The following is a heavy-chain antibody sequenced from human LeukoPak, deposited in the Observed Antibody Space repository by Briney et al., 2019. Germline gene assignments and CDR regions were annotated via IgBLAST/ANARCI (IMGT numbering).Heavy chain of an antibody. J-gene: IGHJ6*02. Sequence: ASVKVSCKASGYTFTGYYMHWVRQAPGQGLEWMGWINPNSGGTNYVQKFQGWVTMTRGTSISTAYMELSRLRSDDTAVYYCARELGIKPNYGMDVWGQGTTVTVSS. CDR2: INPNSGGT. CDR3: ARELGIKPNYGMDV. V-gene: IGHV1-2*04. D-gene: IGHD3-3*02. CDR1: GYTFTGYY.